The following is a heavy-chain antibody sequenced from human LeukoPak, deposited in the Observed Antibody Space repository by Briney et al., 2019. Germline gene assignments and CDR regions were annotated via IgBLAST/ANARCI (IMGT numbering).Heavy chain of an antibody. CDR1: GGTFSSYA. J-gene: IGHJ6*03. D-gene: IGHD6-19*01. V-gene: IGHV1-69*05. CDR2: IVPIFGTA. Sequence: SVKVSCKASGGTFSSYAISWVRQAPGQGLEWMGGIVPIFGTANYAQKFQGRVTITTDESTSTAYMELSSLRSEDTAVYYCARGGSGWYGDYYYMDVWGKGTTVTVSS. CDR3: ARGGSGWYGDYYYMDV.